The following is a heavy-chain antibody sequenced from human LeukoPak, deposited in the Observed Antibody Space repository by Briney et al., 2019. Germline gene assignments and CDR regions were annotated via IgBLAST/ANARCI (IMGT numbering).Heavy chain of an antibody. V-gene: IGHV3-30*02. CDR3: AKDFPSRDNFWSGYYTDFDY. CDR1: GFIFSNYG. CDR2: IRYDGSNK. D-gene: IGHD3-3*01. Sequence: GGSLRLSCAASGFIFSNYGMHWVRQPPGKGLEWVAFIRYDGSNKHYADSVKGRFSISRDNSKTTLYLQMNSLRPEDTAVYYCAKDFPSRDNFWSGYYTDFDYWGQGTLVTVSS. J-gene: IGHJ4*02.